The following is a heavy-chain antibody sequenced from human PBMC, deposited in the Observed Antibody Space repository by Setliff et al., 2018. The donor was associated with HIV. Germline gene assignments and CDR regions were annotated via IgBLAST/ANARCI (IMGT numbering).Heavy chain of an antibody. Sequence: SETLSLTCNVSGGSISRVNYYWNWIRQPAGKGLEWIGRIYASGSPTYNPSLKPRVTISVDTSKNHISLRLNSVTAADTAVYFCARAPRGYRGWYISEHFGNWGEGTLVTVSS. CDR3: ARAPRGYRGWYISEHFGN. V-gene: IGHV4-61*02. J-gene: IGHJ4*02. D-gene: IGHD6-19*01. CDR2: IYASGSP. CDR1: GGSISRVNYY.